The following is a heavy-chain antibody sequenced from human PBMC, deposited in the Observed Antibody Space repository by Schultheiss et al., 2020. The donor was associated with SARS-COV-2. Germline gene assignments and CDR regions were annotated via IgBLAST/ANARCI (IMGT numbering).Heavy chain of an antibody. CDR2: ISSSRTI. D-gene: IGHD6-13*01. CDR3: AKAIVAAGTGRYFDY. Sequence: GGSLRLSCAASGFTFSSYAMNWVRQAPGKGLEWVSCISSSRTIYYADSVKGRFTISRDNAKNSLYPQMNSLRAEETALYYCAKAIVAAGTGRYFDYWGQGALVTVSS. V-gene: IGHV3-69-1*01. CDR1: GFTFSSYA. J-gene: IGHJ4*02.